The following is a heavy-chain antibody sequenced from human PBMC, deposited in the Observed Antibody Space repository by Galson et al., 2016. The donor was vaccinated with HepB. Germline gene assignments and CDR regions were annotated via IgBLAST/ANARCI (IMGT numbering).Heavy chain of an antibody. J-gene: IGHJ6*04. V-gene: IGHV3-23*01. CDR3: VQGSTAPAV. CDR1: GFTFSNHP. CDR2: LNQGAGNT. D-gene: IGHD1-26*01. Sequence: SLRLSCAASGFTFSNHPMTWVRQAPGKGLEWVATLNQGAGNTYYADSVEGRFTISRDNSKNTVYLQMNSLRAEDTAVYYCVQGSTAPAVWGKGTTVTVSS.